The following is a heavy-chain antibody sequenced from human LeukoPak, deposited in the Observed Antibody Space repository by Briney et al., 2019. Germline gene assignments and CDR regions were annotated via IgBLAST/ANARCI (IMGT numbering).Heavy chain of an antibody. J-gene: IGHJ4*02. CDR1: GFTFSRNS. CDR2: ISSSSSTI. D-gene: IGHD5-12*01. CDR3: ASDSGYANRDY. Sequence: GGFLRLSCAASGFTFSRNSMNWVRQAPGKGLEWVSYISSSSSTIYYADSVKGRFTISRDNAKNSLYLQMNSLRAEDTAVYYCASDSGYANRDYWGQGTLVTVSS. V-gene: IGHV3-48*01.